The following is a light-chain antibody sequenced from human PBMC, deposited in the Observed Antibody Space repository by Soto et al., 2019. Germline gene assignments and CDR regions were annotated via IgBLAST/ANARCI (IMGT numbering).Light chain of an antibody. CDR3: SSYTRSDIWV. V-gene: IGLV2-14*01. Sequence: QSALTQPASVSGSPGQSITISCTGTTSDVGSYNHVSWYQHHPGKAPKLMIYEVINRPSGVSNRFSGSKSGNKASLTISGLQPEDEADYYCSSYTRSDIWVLGGGTKLTVL. CDR1: TSDVGSYNH. J-gene: IGLJ3*02. CDR2: EVI.